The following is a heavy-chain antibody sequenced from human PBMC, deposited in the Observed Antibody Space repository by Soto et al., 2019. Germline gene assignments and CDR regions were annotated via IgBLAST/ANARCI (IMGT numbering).Heavy chain of an antibody. V-gene: IGHV1-69*02. CDR2: IIPILGIA. J-gene: IGHJ4*02. CDR1: GGTFSSYT. CDR3: AGALEQEPPYFDY. Sequence: EASVKVSCKASGGTFSSYTISWVRQAPGQGLEWMGRIIPILGIANYAQKFQGRVTITADKSTSTAYMELSSLRAEDTAVYYWAGALEQEPPYFDYWGQGTLVTVSS. D-gene: IGHD6-13*01.